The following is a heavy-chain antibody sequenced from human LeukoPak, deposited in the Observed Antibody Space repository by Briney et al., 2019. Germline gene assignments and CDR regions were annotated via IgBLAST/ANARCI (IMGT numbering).Heavy chain of an antibody. Sequence: SETLSLTCTVSGGSVSSGNFHWNWIRQHPGKGLEWIGYISHSGSTFYNPSLKTRPTISIDTSKNQFSLKLNSVTAADTAVYFCAREGTAPIFDCWGQGTLVTVSS. CDR2: ISHSGST. V-gene: IGHV4-31*03. CDR3: AREGTAPIFDC. J-gene: IGHJ4*02. D-gene: IGHD1/OR15-1a*01. CDR1: GGSVSSGNFH.